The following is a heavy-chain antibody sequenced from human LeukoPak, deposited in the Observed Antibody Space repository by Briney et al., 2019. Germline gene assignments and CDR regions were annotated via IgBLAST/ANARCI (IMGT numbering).Heavy chain of an antibody. Sequence: GGSLRLSCAASGFTFSSYAMSWVRQAPGKGLEWVSAISGSGGSTYYADSVKGRFTISRDNSKNTLYLQMNSLRAEDTAVYYCAKDLVRYFDWLLSFDYWGQGTLVTVSS. V-gene: IGHV3-23*01. J-gene: IGHJ4*02. CDR3: AKDLVRYFDWLLSFDY. CDR1: GFTFSSYA. CDR2: ISGSGGST. D-gene: IGHD3-9*01.